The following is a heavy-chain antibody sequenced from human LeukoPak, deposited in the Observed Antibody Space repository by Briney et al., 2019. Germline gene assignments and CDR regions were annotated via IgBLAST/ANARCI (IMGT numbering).Heavy chain of an antibody. CDR3: ARGRSITLLRGVAMSDGFDI. Sequence: GGSLRLSCAASGFTFRNYGMNWVRQAPGKGLEWGSFIYSSGNYIYYGDSVKGRFTISRDNAKNLVFLQMNGLRAEDTAVYYCARGRSITLLRGVAMSDGFDIWGQGAMVAVSS. CDR2: IYSSGNYI. V-gene: IGHV3-21*01. J-gene: IGHJ3*02. D-gene: IGHD3-10*01. CDR1: GFTFRNYG.